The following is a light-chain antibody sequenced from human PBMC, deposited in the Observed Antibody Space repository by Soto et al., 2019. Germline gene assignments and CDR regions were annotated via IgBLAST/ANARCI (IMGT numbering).Light chain of an antibody. J-gene: IGKJ2*01. CDR2: GAS. CDR3: QQYGSSPPYT. CDR1: QSVSSSY. Sequence: EIVLTQSPATLSLSPGERATLSCRASQSVSSSYLAWYQQKPGQAPRLLIYGASSRATGIPDRFSGSGSGKDFALTISRLEPEDFAVYYCQQYGSSPPYTFGQGTKLEIK. V-gene: IGKV3-20*01.